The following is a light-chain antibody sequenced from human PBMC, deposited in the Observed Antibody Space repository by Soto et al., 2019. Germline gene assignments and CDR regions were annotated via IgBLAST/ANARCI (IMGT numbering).Light chain of an antibody. CDR3: QQYYTTPYT. CDR2: WAS. CDR1: QSILYSSNNENY. J-gene: IGKJ2*01. V-gene: IGKV4-1*01. Sequence: DIVMTQSPDSLAVSLGERATINCKSSQSILYSSNNENYLSWYQQKPGQPPKLLIYWASTRESGVPDRFSGSGSRTDFTLTISSLQAEDVAVYYCQQYYTTPYTFGQGTKLEIK.